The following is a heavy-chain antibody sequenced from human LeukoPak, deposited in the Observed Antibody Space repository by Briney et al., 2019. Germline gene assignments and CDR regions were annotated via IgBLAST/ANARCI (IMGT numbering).Heavy chain of an antibody. D-gene: IGHD3-22*01. V-gene: IGHV3-30*02. CDR1: GFTFSSYG. Sequence: GGSLRLSRAASGFTFSSYGMHWVRQAPGKGLEWVAFIRYDGSNKYYADSVKGRFTISRDNSKNTLYLQMNSLRAEDTAVYYCAKDSRSPFSYYYDSSGHLDYWGQGTLVTVSS. CDR3: AKDSRSPFSYYYDSSGHLDY. J-gene: IGHJ4*02. CDR2: IRYDGSNK.